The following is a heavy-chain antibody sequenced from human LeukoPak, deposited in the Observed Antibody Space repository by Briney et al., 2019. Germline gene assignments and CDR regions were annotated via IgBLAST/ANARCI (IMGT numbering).Heavy chain of an antibody. J-gene: IGHJ4*02. CDR3: ARHNYDSSGFLKY. V-gene: IGHV4-39*01. CDR1: GGSITSSSYY. D-gene: IGHD3-22*01. CDR2: IYYSGST. Sequence: ASETLSLTCSVSGGSITSSSYYWGWIRQPPGKGLEWIASIYYSGSTYYNPSLKSRVTISVNTSKNQFSLKLSSVTAADTAVHYCARHNYDSSGFLKYWGQGTLVTVSS.